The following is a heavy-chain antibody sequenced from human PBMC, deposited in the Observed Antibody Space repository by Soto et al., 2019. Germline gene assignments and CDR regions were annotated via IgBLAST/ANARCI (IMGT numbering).Heavy chain of an antibody. CDR3: ARGLRYFDQEQSYYYMDV. CDR2: IGTAGDT. V-gene: IGHV3-13*01. D-gene: IGHD3-9*01. CDR1: GFTFSSYD. Sequence: GGSLRLSCAASGFTFSSYDMHWVRQATGKGLEWVSAIGTAGDTYYPGSVKGRFTISRENAKNALYLQMNSLRAGDTAVYYCARGLRYFDQEQSYYYMDVWGKGTTVTVSS. J-gene: IGHJ6*03.